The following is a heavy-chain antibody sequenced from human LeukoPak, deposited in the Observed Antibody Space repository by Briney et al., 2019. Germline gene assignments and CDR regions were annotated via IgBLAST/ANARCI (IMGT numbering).Heavy chain of an antibody. CDR3: ARALAVAGTGGFDP. V-gene: IGHV3-74*01. D-gene: IGHD6-19*01. CDR2: INSDGSST. J-gene: IGHJ5*02. CDR1: GFTFSSYL. Sequence: GGSLRLSCAASGFTFSSYLMHCLRQAPRKGLVWVSRINSDGSSTIYADSVKGRFTISRDNAKNTLYLQMNSLRADDTDVYYCARALAVAGTGGFDPWGQGTLVTVSS.